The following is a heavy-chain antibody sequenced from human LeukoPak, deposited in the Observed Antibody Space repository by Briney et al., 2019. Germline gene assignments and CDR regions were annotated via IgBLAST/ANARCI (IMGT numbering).Heavy chain of an antibody. Sequence: GGSLRLSCAASGFTFSSYAMSWVRQAPGKGLEWVSAISGSGGSTYYADSVKGRFTTSRDNSKNTLYLQMNSLRAEDTAVYYCANGRYSYGFGVWWGQGTLVTVSS. CDR3: ANGRYSYGFGVW. J-gene: IGHJ4*02. V-gene: IGHV3-23*01. CDR1: GFTFSSYA. D-gene: IGHD5-18*01. CDR2: ISGSGGST.